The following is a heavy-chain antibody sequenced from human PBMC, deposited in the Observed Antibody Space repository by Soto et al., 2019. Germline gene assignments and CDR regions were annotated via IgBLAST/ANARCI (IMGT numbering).Heavy chain of an antibody. Sequence: EVQLLESGGGLVQPGGSLRLSCAASGFTFSSYAMSWVRQAPGKGLEWVSAISGSGGSTYYADSVKGRFTISRDNSKNPPYLQMNSLRAEDTAVYYCAKHGPGVAATTRPFDYWGQGTLVTVSS. CDR2: ISGSGGST. V-gene: IGHV3-23*01. CDR3: AKHGPGVAATTRPFDY. CDR1: GFTFSSYA. D-gene: IGHD2-15*01. J-gene: IGHJ4*02.